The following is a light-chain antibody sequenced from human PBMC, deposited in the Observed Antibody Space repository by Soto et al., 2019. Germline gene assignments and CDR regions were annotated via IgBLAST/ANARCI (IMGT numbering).Light chain of an antibody. J-gene: IGLJ3*02. Sequence: QSVLTQPASVSGSPGQSITISCSGTSSDVGFYNYVSWFQQYPGKAPKLMIFEVTNRPSGVSDRFSGSKSDNTASLTISRLQADDEADYFCTSYTTSSTWVFGGGTKLTVL. V-gene: IGLV2-14*01. CDR2: EVT. CDR3: TSYTTSSTWV. CDR1: SSDVGFYNY.